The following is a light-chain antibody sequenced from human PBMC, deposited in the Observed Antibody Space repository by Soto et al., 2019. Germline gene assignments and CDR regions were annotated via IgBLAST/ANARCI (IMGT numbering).Light chain of an antibody. J-gene: IGKJ1*01. Sequence: EIVLTQSPGTLSLSPGERATLSCRASQSVRNDHVAWYQQKTGQAPRLLISRAVTRAIGIPDRFSGSGSGTGFTLTLSSLEPEDFALYYCQQYGTTPWTFGQGTKV. CDR1: QSVRNDH. CDR3: QQYGTTPWT. V-gene: IGKV3-20*01. CDR2: RAV.